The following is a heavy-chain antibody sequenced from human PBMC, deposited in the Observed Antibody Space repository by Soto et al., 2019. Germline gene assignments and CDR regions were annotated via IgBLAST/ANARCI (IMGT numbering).Heavy chain of an antibody. CDR1: GYTFTSYA. CDR2: INAGNGNT. Sequence: QVQLVQSGAEVKKPGASVKVSCKASGYTFTSYAMHWVRQAPGQRLEWMGWINAGNGNTKYSQKFQGRVTITRDRAARTAYMELSSLRSEDTAVDYCARVLAAAGRGAFDIWGQGTMVTVSS. D-gene: IGHD6-13*01. V-gene: IGHV1-3*01. J-gene: IGHJ3*02. CDR3: ARVLAAAGRGAFDI.